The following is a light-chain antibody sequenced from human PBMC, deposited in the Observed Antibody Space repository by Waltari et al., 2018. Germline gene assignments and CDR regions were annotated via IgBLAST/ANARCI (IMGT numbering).Light chain of an antibody. J-gene: IGLJ2*01. CDR2: SNA. V-gene: IGLV1-44*01. CDR1: NSNTGSTV. CDR3: ATWDDRLTGVV. Sequence: QSALTQPPSASGTPGQTVTIFCSGGNSNTGSTVVNLYKQVPGTAPKLLIYSNAYRPAGVPDRFSGSKSGTSASLAISGLQSDDEGDYYCATWDDRLTGVVFGGGTQVTVL.